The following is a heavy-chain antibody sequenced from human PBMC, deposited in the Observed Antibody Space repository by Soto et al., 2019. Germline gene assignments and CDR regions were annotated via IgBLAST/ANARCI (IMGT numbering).Heavy chain of an antibody. J-gene: IGHJ4*02. CDR1: GYTFTAYP. V-gene: IGHV1-3*01. CDR3: ARKDYYGAGIYYFDH. Sequence: QVQLVQSGAEVKKPGASVKVSCKASGYTFTAYPMHWVRQAPGQRLEWMGWINVANGDTGYSQKFQGRVTVTRDTPASTVYMEVSSLTSEDTAVYDCARKDYYGAGIYYFDHWGQGTLVTVSS. D-gene: IGHD3-10*01. CDR2: INVANGDT.